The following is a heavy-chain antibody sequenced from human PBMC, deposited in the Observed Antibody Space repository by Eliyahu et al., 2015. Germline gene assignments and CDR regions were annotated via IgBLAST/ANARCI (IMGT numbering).Heavy chain of an antibody. CDR2: IRSKANNFAT. Sequence: EVQLVESGGGLVQPGGSLKLSCAASGFTSSVSTIHWVRQASGKGLEWVGRIRSKANNFATAYAASVKGRFTMSRDDSKNTAYLQMNSLKTEDTAVYYCTRRGSGYDWVDWGQGTLVTVSS. CDR1: GFTSSVST. CDR3: TRRGSGYDWVD. J-gene: IGHJ4*02. D-gene: IGHD5-12*01. V-gene: IGHV3-73*01.